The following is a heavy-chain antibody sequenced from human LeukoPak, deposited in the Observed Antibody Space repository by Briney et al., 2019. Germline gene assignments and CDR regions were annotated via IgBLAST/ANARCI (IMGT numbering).Heavy chain of an antibody. Sequence: LSLTCTVSGGSISSSSYYWGWIRQAPGKGLEWVSYISSSGSTIHYADSVKGRFTISRDNAKNSLYLQMNSLRAEDTAVYYCARVSPKVAATLEGWGQGTLVTVSS. D-gene: IGHD2-15*01. V-gene: IGHV3-11*01. CDR1: GGSISSSSYY. CDR3: ARVSPKVAATLEG. CDR2: ISSSGSTI. J-gene: IGHJ4*02.